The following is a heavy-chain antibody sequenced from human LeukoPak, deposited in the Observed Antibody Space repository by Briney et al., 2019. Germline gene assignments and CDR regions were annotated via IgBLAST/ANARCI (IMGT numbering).Heavy chain of an antibody. V-gene: IGHV4-59*12. D-gene: IGHD4-17*01. Sequence: SETLSLTCTVSGGSISSYYWSWIRQPPGKGLEWIGYIYHSGSTYYNPSLKSRVTISVDRSKNQFSLKLSSVTAADTAVYYCARGNDYVFPYWFDPWGQGTLVTVSS. CDR3: ARGNDYVFPYWFDP. J-gene: IGHJ5*02. CDR2: IYHSGST. CDR1: GGSISSYY.